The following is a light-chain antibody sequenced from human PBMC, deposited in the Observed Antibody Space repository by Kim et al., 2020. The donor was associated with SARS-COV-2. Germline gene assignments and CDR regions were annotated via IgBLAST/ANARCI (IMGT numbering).Light chain of an antibody. V-gene: IGKV3-20*01. CDR1: QSINSKY. CDR2: DTF. CDR3: QQYGSSLYT. J-gene: IGKJ2*01. Sequence: LSPGERATLSCRASQSINSKYLAWYQQKTGRAPRLLIYDTFTRATGVPDRFSGSGSGTDFTLTISRLEPEDFAVYFCQQYGSSLYTFGQGTKLEI.